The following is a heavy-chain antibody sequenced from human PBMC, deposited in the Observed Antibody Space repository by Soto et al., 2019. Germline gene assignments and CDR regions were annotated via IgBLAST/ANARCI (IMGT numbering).Heavy chain of an antibody. CDR1: GFTFCNAW. CDR2: IKSKTDGGTT. CDR3: TTKIAAACSRLY. J-gene: IGHJ4*02. Sequence: EVQLVESGGGLVKPGGSLRLSCAASGFTFCNAWMSWVRQAPGKGLEWVGRIKSKTDGGTTDYAAPVKGRFTISRDDSKYTLYLQMNSLKTEDIAVYYCTTKIAAACSRLYWGQGPMVTVSS. D-gene: IGHD6-13*01. V-gene: IGHV3-15*01.